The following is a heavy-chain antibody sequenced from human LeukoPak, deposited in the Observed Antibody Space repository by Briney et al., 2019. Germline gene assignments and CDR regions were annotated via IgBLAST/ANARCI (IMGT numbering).Heavy chain of an antibody. V-gene: IGHV3-23*01. D-gene: IGHD1-14*01. CDR1: GFTFSSYP. Sequence: GGSLRLSCAASGFTFSSYPMSWVRQAPGKGLEWVSTLTVSGGSTYYADSVKGRFTISRDNSNNTLYLQMSSLRADDMAVYYCAKGAASNPAYFDHWGQGTLVTVSS. CDR3: AKGAASNPAYFDH. J-gene: IGHJ4*02. CDR2: LTVSGGST.